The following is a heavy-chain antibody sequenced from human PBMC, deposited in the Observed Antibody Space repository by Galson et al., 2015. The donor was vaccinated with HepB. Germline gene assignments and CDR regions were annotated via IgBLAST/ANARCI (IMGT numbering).Heavy chain of an antibody. J-gene: IGHJ4*02. CDR3: TTRTRNSIDY. D-gene: IGHD1-14*01. V-gene: IGHV3-15*01. CDR2: IKSKADGGTT. CDR1: GFTFSNAW. Sequence: SLRLSCAASGFTFSNAWMSWVRQAPGKGLEWVGGIKSKADGGTTDYAAPVKGRFTISRDDSKNTLYLQMNSLKTEDTAVYYCTTRTRNSIDYWGQGTLVTVSS.